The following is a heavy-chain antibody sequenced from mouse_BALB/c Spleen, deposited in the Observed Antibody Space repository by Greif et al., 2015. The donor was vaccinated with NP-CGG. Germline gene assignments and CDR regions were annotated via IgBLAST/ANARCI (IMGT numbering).Heavy chain of an antibody. CDR2: ISSGGGST. CDR1: GFAFSSYD. CDR3: ARHREYGLDY. J-gene: IGHJ2*01. D-gene: IGHD2-10*02. Sequence: EVMLVESGGGLVKPGGSLKLSCAASGFAFSSYDMSWVRQTPEKRLEWVAYISSGGGSTYYPDTVKGRFTISRDNAKNTLYLQMSSLKSEDTAMYYCARHREYGLDYWGQGTTLTVSS. V-gene: IGHV5-12-1*01.